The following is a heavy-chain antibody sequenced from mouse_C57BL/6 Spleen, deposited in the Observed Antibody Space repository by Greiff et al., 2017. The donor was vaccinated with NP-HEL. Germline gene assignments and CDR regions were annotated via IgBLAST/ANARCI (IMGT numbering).Heavy chain of an antibody. CDR2: INPNNGGT. CDR1: GYTFTDYY. V-gene: IGHV1-26*01. Sequence: EVQLQQSGPELVKPGASVKISCQASGYTFTDYYMNWVKQSHGKSLEWIGDINPNNGGTSYNQKFTGTATLTVDKSSSTAYMELRSLTSEDSAVYYCARSGTTVTGPWFAYWGQGTLVTVSA. D-gene: IGHD1-1*01. J-gene: IGHJ3*01. CDR3: ARSGTTVTGPWFAY.